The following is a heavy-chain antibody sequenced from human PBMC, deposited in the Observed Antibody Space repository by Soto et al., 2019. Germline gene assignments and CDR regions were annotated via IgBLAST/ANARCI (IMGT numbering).Heavy chain of an antibody. CDR2: IYYSGST. CDR1: GDSISSSNYY. D-gene: IGHD6-19*01. Sequence: QLQLQESGPGLVKPSETLSLTCTVSGDSISSSNYYWGWIRQPPGKGLEWIGNIYYSGSTYHNPSLKSRVTISIDTSKNQFSLKVNSVTAADTAIYYCARRLKVAGTKVWFDPWGQGTLVTVSS. J-gene: IGHJ5*02. CDR3: ARRLKVAGTKVWFDP. V-gene: IGHV4-39*01.